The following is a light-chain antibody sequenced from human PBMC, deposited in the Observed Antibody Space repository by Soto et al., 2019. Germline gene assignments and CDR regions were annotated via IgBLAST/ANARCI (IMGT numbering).Light chain of an antibody. CDR1: QTISSW. CDR2: KAS. Sequence: DIQITQSPSTLSGSVGDRVTITCRASQTISSWLAWYPQKPGKAPKLLIYKASTLTSGVPSRFSGSGAGTEFTRTISSLQPDDVETDYCQHYNSYSEAFGQGTKVDIK. CDR3: QHYNSYSEA. J-gene: IGKJ1*01. V-gene: IGKV1-5*03.